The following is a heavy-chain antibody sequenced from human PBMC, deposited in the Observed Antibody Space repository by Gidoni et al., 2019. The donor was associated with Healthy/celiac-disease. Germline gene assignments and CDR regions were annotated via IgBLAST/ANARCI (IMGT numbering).Heavy chain of an antibody. CDR1: GFTFSSYS. J-gene: IGHJ5*02. V-gene: IGHV3-48*02. CDR3: ARGLDYSNYFWFDP. CDR2: ISISSSTI. D-gene: IGHD4-4*01. Sequence: EVQLVESGGGLVQPGGSLRLSCAASGFTFSSYSMNWVRQAPGKGLEWVSYISISSSTIYYADSVKGRFTISRDNAKNSLYLQMNSLRDEDTAVYYCARGLDYSNYFWFDPWGQGTLVTVSS.